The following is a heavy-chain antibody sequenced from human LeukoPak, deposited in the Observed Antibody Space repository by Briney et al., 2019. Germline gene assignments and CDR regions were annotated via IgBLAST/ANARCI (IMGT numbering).Heavy chain of an antibody. CDR3: ARDSGSTRQRDYYYGMDV. V-gene: IGHV1-69*01. D-gene: IGHD2-2*01. Sequence: GSSVKVSCKASGGTFSNYAISWVRQAPGQGLEWMGGIIPIFGTVNYAQKFQGRVTITADESTSTAYMELSSLRSEDTAMYYCARDSGSTRQRDYYYGMDVWGQGTTVTVSS. CDR2: IIPIFGTV. CDR1: GGTFSNYA. J-gene: IGHJ6*02.